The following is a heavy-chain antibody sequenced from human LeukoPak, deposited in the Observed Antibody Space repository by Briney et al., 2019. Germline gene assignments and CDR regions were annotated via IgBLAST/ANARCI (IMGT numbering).Heavy chain of an antibody. CDR3: AKDVRVGGGGMDV. J-gene: IGHJ6*02. Sequence: GGSLRLSCAASGFTFSTYAMTWGRQAPGKGLEWVSLISRSGFNTHYADSVKGRFTISRDNSKNTLSLQMNSLRAEDTAVYYCAKDVRVGGGGMDVWGQGTPVTVSS. D-gene: IGHD1-26*01. CDR1: GFTFSTYA. V-gene: IGHV3-23*01. CDR2: ISRSGFNT.